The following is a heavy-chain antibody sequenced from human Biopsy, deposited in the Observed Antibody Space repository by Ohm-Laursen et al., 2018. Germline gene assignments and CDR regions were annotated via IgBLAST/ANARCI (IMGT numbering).Heavy chain of an antibody. J-gene: IGHJ3*02. CDR2: IYYSGST. CDR3: ARDEGLLRAFDI. V-gene: IGHV4-59*12. D-gene: IGHD1-26*01. Sequence: SDTLSLTCTVSGGSISSDYWSWIRQTPGKGLEWIGYIYYSGSTNYNPSLKSRVSMSVDTSKNHLSLNLTSVTAADTAMYYCARDEGLLRAFDIWGQGTLGTVSS. CDR1: GGSISSDY.